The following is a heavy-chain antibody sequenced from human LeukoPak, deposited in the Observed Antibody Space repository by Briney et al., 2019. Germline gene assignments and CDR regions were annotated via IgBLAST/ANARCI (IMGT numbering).Heavy chain of an antibody. CDR2: INWNGGST. V-gene: IGHV3-20*04. J-gene: IGHJ4*02. CDR1: GFTFSDYY. Sequence: GGSLRLSCAASGFTFSDYYMSWIRQAPGKWLEWVSGINWNGGSTGYADSVKGRFTISRDNAKNSMYLQMNSLRAEDTALYYCARKKGYYYDSSGYPHFDYWGQGTLVTVSS. CDR3: ARKKGYYYDSSGYPHFDY. D-gene: IGHD3-22*01.